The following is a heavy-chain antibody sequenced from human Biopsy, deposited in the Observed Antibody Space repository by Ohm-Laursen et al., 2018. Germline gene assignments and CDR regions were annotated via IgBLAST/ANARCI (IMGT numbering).Heavy chain of an antibody. V-gene: IGHV3-15*01. CDR3: AKDLRNNNWGVEN. J-gene: IGHJ4*02. Sequence: SLRLSCAASGFSFNNAWMSWVRQAPGRGLEWVGRIKTKADGATTDYAARVKGRFTISRDDSINTLYLQMNNLRAEDTAVFYCAKDLRNNNWGVENWGQGTLVTVSS. CDR2: IKTKADGATT. D-gene: IGHD7-27*01. CDR1: GFSFNNAW.